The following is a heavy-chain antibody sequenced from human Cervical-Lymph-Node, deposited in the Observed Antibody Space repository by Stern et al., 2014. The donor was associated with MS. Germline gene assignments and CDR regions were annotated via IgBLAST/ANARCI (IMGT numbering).Heavy chain of an antibody. J-gene: IGHJ4*02. CDR2: TWYDGSNK. Sequence: VQLLESGGGVVQPGRSLRLSCAASGFTFSSYYMHWVRQAPGKGLEGVAVTWYDGSNKYYADSVKGRFTISRDNSKNTLYLQMNSLRAEDTALYYCAREAANSSSCDYWGQGTLVLVSS. D-gene: IGHD6-13*01. CDR3: AREAANSSSCDY. V-gene: IGHV3-33*01. CDR1: GFTFSSYY.